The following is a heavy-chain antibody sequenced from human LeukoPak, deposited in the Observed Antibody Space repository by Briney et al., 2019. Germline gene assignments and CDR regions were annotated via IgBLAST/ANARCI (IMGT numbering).Heavy chain of an antibody. CDR2: IYYSGST. CDR1: GGSTSSYY. J-gene: IGHJ4*02. Sequence: SETLSLTCTVSGGSTSSYYWSWIRQPPGKGLEWIGYIYYSGSTNYNPSLKSRVTISVDTSKNQFSLKLSSVTAADTAVYYCARESYYYDSSGYRTDYWGQGTLVTVSS. V-gene: IGHV4-59*12. D-gene: IGHD3-22*01. CDR3: ARESYYYDSSGYRTDY.